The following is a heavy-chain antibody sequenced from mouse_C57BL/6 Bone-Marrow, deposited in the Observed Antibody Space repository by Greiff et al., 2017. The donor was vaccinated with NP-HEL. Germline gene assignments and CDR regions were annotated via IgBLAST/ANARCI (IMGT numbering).Heavy chain of an antibody. D-gene: IGHD1-1*01. CDR2: IYPGSGST. Sequence: QVQLQQSGAELVKPGASVKMSCKASGYTFTSYWITWVKQRPGQGLEWIGDIYPGSGSTNYNEKFKSKATLTVDTSSSTAYMQLSSLTSEDSAVYYCARDNLLPGWFAYWGQGTLVTVSA. V-gene: IGHV1-55*01. J-gene: IGHJ3*01. CDR3: ARDNLLPGWFAY. CDR1: GYTFTSYW.